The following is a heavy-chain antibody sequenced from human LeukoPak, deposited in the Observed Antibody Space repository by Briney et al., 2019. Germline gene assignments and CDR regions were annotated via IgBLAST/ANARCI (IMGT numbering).Heavy chain of an antibody. Sequence: PGGSLRLSCAASGFTFSSYSMNWVRQAPGKGLEWVSYISSSSSNIYYADSVKGRFTISRDNAKNSLYLQMNSLRDEDTAVYYRARPHRDGYNLYYYYGMDVWGQGTTVTVSS. V-gene: IGHV3-48*02. CDR2: ISSSSSNI. D-gene: IGHD5-24*01. CDR3: ARPHRDGYNLYYYYGMDV. J-gene: IGHJ6*02. CDR1: GFTFSSYS.